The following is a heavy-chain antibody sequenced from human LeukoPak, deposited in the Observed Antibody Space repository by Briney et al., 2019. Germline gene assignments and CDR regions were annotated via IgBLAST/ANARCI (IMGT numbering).Heavy chain of an antibody. V-gene: IGHV5-51*01. CDR3: ARPSASGPYYYYYMDV. Sequence: GESLKISCKGSGYSFTSYWIGWVRQLPGKGLEWMGIIYPGDSDTRYSPSFQGQVTISADKSISTAYLQWSSLKASDTAMYYCARPSASGPYYYYYMDVWAKGPRSPSP. J-gene: IGHJ6*03. CDR1: GYSFTSYW. D-gene: IGHD3-10*01. CDR2: IYPGDSDT.